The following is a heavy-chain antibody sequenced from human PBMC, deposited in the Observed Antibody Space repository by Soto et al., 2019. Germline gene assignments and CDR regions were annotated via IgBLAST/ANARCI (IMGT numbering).Heavy chain of an antibody. Sequence: QMQLVQSGPEVKKPGTSVKVSCKVSGFTFTNSAVQWVRQARGQRLEWVGRIVVGSGNTNYAQKFQERVTITRDMSTSTAYMELSSLRSEDTAVYYCAAVPFSYDTGSYFFDSWGQGTQVTVSS. V-gene: IGHV1-58*01. D-gene: IGHD3-22*01. CDR2: IVVGSGNT. J-gene: IGHJ4*02. CDR1: GFTFTNSA. CDR3: AAVPFSYDTGSYFFDS.